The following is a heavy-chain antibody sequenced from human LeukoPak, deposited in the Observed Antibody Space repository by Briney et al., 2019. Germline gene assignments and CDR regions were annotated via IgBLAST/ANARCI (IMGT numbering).Heavy chain of an antibody. V-gene: IGHV4-39*07. CDR1: GGSITNNNYY. Sequence: PSETLSLTCTVSGGSITNNNYYWDWIRQPPGKGLEWIGDLYYSGSTHYNPSLKSRVTISVDTSKNQFSLKLSSVTAADTAVYYCAREGSGWRGWFDPWGQGTLVTVSS. J-gene: IGHJ5*02. CDR3: AREGSGWRGWFDP. D-gene: IGHD6-19*01. CDR2: LYYSGST.